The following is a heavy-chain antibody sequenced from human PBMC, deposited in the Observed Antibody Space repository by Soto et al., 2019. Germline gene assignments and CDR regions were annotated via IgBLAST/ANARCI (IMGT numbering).Heavy chain of an antibody. D-gene: IGHD5-12*01. J-gene: IGHJ4*02. V-gene: IGHV1-18*01. CDR3: AKPPRGEMATD. CDR2: INTYNGHT. CDR1: GYTFRSYA. Sequence: QVQLVQSGAEVKKPGASVKVSCKASGYTFRSYAVNWVRQAPGQGLEWLGSINTYNGHTHSAQSLQDRVTLPADTPTSTAVMELRRVRAADTAVYYCAKPPRGEMATDWGQGTLVIVSS.